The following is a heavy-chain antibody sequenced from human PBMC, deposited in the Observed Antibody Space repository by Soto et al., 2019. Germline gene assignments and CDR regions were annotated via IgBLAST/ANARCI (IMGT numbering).Heavy chain of an antibody. D-gene: IGHD5-12*01. CDR3: ARVKGWLQYNYYYYYGMDV. V-gene: IGHV4-30-2*01. J-gene: IGHJ6*02. CDR2: IYHSGST. CDR1: GGSISSGGYS. Sequence: SETLSLTCAVSGGSISSGGYSWSWIRQPPGKGLEWIGYIYHSGSTYYNPSLKSRVTISVDRSKNQFSLKLSSVTAADTAVYYCARVKGWLQYNYYYYYGMDVWGQGTTVTVSS.